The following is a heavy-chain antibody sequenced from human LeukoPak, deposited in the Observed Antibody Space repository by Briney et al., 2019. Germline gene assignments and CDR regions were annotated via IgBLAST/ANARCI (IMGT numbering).Heavy chain of an antibody. CDR1: GFTFNSHA. V-gene: IGHV3-30*04. D-gene: IGHD4-23*01. Sequence: PGGSLRLSCAASGFTFNSHAMHWVRQAPGKGLEWVAGVSFDGHNKYSADSVRGRFTFSRDNSKNVFYLQMNGLTTEDTAVYYCARSTASSHYGGSFDVWGQGTLVTVSS. J-gene: IGHJ3*01. CDR3: ARSTASSHYGGSFDV. CDR2: VSFDGHNK.